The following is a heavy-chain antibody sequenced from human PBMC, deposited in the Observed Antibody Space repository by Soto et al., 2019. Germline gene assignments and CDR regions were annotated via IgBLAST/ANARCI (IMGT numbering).Heavy chain of an antibody. CDR1: GGSMISYY. J-gene: IGHJ6*02. CDR3: ARLLRHNYYGMDV. D-gene: IGHD5-12*01. V-gene: IGHV4-59*08. CDR2: IYYAGST. Sequence: PSETLSLTCTVSGGSMISYYWSWIRQPPGRGLEWIGFIYYAGSTKYNPSLNSRVTISVDTSKNQFSLKLSSVTAADTAVYYCARLLRHNYYGMDVWGQGTTVTVSS.